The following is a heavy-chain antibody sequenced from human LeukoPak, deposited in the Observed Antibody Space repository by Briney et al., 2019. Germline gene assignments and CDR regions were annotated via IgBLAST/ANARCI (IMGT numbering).Heavy chain of an antibody. D-gene: IGHD6-19*01. V-gene: IGHV4-4*02. CDR1: GGSISSSNW. J-gene: IGHJ4*02. CDR2: VYSSGST. Sequence: SGTLSLTCAVSGGSISSSNWWSWVRQPPGKGLEWIGRVYSSGSTNYNPSLKSRVTMSIDTSKNQFSLKLSSVTAADTAVYYCARDRSSGWYVVDYWGQGTLVTVSS. CDR3: ARDRSSGWYVVDY.